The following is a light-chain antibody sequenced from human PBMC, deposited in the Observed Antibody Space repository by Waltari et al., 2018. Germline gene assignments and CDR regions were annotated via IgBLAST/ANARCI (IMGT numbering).Light chain of an antibody. Sequence: QSALTQPAPGSGSPGQSVTISFTGTRRDDDDHNCASWYQQHPGKAPKLMLYEVTNRPSGVSNRFSASKSGNPASLTISELQAEDEADYYCYSCTSSTSYVFGTGTKVTVL. CDR3: YSCTSSTSYV. CDR1: RRDDDDHNC. V-gene: IGLV2-14*01. J-gene: IGLJ1*01. CDR2: EVT.